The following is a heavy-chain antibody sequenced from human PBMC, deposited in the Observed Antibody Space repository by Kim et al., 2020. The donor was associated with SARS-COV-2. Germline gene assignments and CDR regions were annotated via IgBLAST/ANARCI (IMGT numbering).Heavy chain of an antibody. D-gene: IGHD5-18*01. CDR3: ASGYGYGYFGLARLFDY. Sequence: GGSLRLSCAASGFRFSSYGIHWVRQAPGKGLEWVAFISYDGNNRKYADSVKGRFTMSRDNSKNTLYMQLNSLRVEDTAVYYCASGYGYGYFGLARLFDYWGQGTLVSVSS. CDR2: ISYDGNNR. CDR1: GFRFSSYG. V-gene: IGHV3-30*03. J-gene: IGHJ4*02.